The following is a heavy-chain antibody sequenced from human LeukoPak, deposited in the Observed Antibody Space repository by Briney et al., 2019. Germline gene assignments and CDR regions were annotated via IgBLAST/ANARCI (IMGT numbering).Heavy chain of an antibody. CDR1: GGSISSSDYY. Sequence: PSETLSLTCTVSGGSISSSDYYWGWIRQPPGKGLEWIGSISYSGTTYYDPSLKSRVTISVDTSKNQFSLKLSSGTAADTAVYYCARDSKETMYSSSSGFDYWGLGALVTVSS. CDR3: ARDSKETMYSSSSGFDY. CDR2: ISYSGTT. D-gene: IGHD6-6*01. V-gene: IGHV4-39*07. J-gene: IGHJ4*02.